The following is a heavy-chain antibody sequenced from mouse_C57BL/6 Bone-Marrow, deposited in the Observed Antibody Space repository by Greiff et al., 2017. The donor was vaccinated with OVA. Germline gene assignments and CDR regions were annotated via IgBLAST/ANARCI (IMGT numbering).Heavy chain of an antibody. CDR2: IRNKANGYTT. Sequence: EVQLVESGGGLVQPGGSLSLSCAASGFTFTDYYMSWVRQPPGKALEWLGFIRNKANGYTTEYSASVKGRFTISRDNSQSILYLQMNALRAEDSATYYCARSIGYYGSSYPFDYWGQGTTLTVSS. J-gene: IGHJ2*01. CDR3: ARSIGYYGSSYPFDY. V-gene: IGHV7-3*01. D-gene: IGHD1-1*01. CDR1: GFTFTDYY.